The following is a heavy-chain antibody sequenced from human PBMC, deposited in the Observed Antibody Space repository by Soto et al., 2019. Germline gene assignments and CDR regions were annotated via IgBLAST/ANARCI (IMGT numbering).Heavy chain of an antibody. V-gene: IGHV3-23*01. CDR1: GFSFNSYT. CDR3: AKDRHPDGIWTFDY. Sequence: GGSLRLSCAASGFSFNSYTMNWVRQAPGKGLEWVSGISTSGSNTYYADCVKGRFTIFRDNSQNILFLQMNSLRVEDTAIYFCAKDRHPDGIWTFDYWGQGTLVTASS. CDR2: ISTSGSNT. D-gene: IGHD3-9*01. J-gene: IGHJ4*02.